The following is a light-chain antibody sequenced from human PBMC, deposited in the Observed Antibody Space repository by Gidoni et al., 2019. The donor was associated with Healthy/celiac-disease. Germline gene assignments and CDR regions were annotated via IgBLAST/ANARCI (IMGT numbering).Light chain of an antibody. J-gene: IGKJ1*01. Sequence: DLVLTPSPDSLALSLGETATINCTSSQSLSYSYDNKNFLAWYQQRPGQPPRLLVYWASTRKTGVPDRFSGSGSGTEFTLTISSLQAEDAAVYYCQQYFTTPPTFXHXTKVEV. V-gene: IGKV4-1*01. CDR1: QSLSYSYDNKNF. CDR2: WAS. CDR3: QQYFTTPPT.